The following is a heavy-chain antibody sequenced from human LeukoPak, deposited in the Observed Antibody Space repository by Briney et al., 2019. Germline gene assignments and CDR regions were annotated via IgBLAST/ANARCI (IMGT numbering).Heavy chain of an antibody. D-gene: IGHD3-16*02. CDR3: ARSLFGY. J-gene: IGHJ4*02. Sequence: GGSLRLSCAASGFTFNTYAMSWVRQAPGKGLEWVSSISENGESTYYADSVKGRFTISRDNSRNTLYLQMNSLRAEDTAVYYCARSLFGYWGQGTLVTVSS. V-gene: IGHV3-23*01. CDR1: GFTFNTYA. CDR2: ISENGEST.